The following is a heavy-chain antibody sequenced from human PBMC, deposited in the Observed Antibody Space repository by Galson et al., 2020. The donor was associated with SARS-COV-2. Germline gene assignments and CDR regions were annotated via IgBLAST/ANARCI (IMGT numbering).Heavy chain of an antibody. V-gene: IGHV3-30*04. CDR1: GITFSSYA. J-gene: IGHJ3*02. CDR2: ISYDGSNK. Sequence: SLKISCAASGITFSSYAMHWERQAPGNGQEWVAVISYDGSNKYYADSVKGLFTISRDNPKNTLYLQMNSLRAEDTAVYYCARGKGGSYIVAFDIWGKGTMVTVSS. D-gene: IGHD1-26*01. CDR3: ARGKGGSYIVAFDI.